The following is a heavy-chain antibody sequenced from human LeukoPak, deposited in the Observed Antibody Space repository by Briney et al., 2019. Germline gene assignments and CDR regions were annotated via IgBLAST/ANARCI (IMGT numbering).Heavy chain of an antibody. CDR1: GYTFTAYY. J-gene: IGHJ4*02. D-gene: IGHD5-18*01. CDR3: ARDLQDTAMVLGRGFDY. V-gene: IGHV1-69*13. Sequence: ASVKVSCKASGYTFTAYYLQWVRLAPGQGLEWMGGIIPIFGTANYAQKFQGRVTITADESTSTAYMELSSLRSEDTAVYYCARDLQDTAMVLGRGFDYWGQGTLVTVSS. CDR2: IIPIFGTA.